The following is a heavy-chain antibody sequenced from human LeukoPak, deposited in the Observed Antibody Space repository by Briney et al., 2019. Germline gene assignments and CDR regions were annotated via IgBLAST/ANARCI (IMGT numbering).Heavy chain of an antibody. CDR2: ISSSSSYI. Sequence: GGSLRLSCAASGFTFSSYSMNWVRQPPGKGLEWVSSISSSSSYIYYADSVKGRFTISRDNAKNSLYLQMNSLRAEDTAVYYCARDTYYYGSANLNPFDYWGQGTLVTVS. D-gene: IGHD3-10*01. CDR1: GFTFSSYS. CDR3: ARDTYYYGSANLNPFDY. V-gene: IGHV3-21*01. J-gene: IGHJ4*02.